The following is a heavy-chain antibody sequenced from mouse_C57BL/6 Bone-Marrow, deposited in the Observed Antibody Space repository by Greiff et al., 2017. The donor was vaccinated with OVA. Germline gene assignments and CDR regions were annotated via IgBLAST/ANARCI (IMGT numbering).Heavy chain of an antibody. D-gene: IGHD1-1*01. J-gene: IGHJ2*01. V-gene: IGHV1-5*01. CDR1: GYTFTSYW. CDR2: IYPGNSDT. CDR3: TRWVVATPYYFDY. Sequence: VQLQQSGTVLARPGASVKMSCKTSGYTFTSYWMHWVKQRPGQGLEWIGAIYPGNSDTSYNQKFKGKAKLTAVTSASTAYMELSSLTNEDSAVYYCTRWVVATPYYFDYWGQGTTLTVSS.